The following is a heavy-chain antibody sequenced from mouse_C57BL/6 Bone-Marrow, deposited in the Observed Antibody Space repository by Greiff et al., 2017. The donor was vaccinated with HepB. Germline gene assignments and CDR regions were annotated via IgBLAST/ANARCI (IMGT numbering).Heavy chain of an antibody. CDR3: ASTTYFEPDY. CDR1: GYTFTSYW. CDR2: IHPNSGST. D-gene: IGHD2-10*01. Sequence: QVQLQQPGAELVKPGASVKLSCKASGYTFTSYWMHWVKQRPGQGLEWIGMIHPNSGSTNYNEKFKSKATLTVNKSSSTAYMQLSSLTAEDSAVYYCASTTYFEPDYGGPGTTLTVSS. V-gene: IGHV1-64*01. J-gene: IGHJ2*01.